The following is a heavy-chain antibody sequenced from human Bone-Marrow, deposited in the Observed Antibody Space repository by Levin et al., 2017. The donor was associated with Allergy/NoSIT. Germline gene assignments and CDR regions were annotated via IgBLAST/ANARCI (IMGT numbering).Heavy chain of an antibody. CDR2: IDPSDSYT. V-gene: IGHV5-10-1*01. CDR1: GYSFTSYW. CDR3: ARLGYCSSTSCYGGFRFYFDY. J-gene: IGHJ4*02. D-gene: IGHD2-2*01. Sequence: NHGESLKISCKGSGYSFTSYWISWVRQMPGKGLEWMGRIDPSDSYTNYSPSFQGHVTISADKSISTAYLQWSSLKASDTAMYYCARLGYCSSTSCYGGFRFYFDYWGQGTLVTVSS.